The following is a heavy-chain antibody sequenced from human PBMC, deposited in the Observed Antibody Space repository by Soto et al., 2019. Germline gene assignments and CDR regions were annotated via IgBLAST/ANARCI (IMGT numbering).Heavy chain of an antibody. CDR3: ARGVGGNSGFGVPLYYFDY. Sequence: GGSLRLSCAASGFTFSSYGMHWVRQAPGKGLEWVAVIWYDGSNKYYADSVKGRFTISRDNSKNTLYLQMNSLRAEDTAVYYCARGVGGNSGFGVPLYYFDYWGQGTLVTVSS. V-gene: IGHV3-33*01. J-gene: IGHJ4*02. CDR2: IWYDGSNK. D-gene: IGHD3-10*01. CDR1: GFTFSSYG.